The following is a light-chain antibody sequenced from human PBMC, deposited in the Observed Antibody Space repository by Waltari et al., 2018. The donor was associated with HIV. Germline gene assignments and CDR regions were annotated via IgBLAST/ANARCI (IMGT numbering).Light chain of an antibody. J-gene: IGLJ2*01. CDR1: SSNLRNNF. V-gene: IGLV1-51*01. Sequence: QSVLTQPPSVSAAPGQTVSISSSGFSSNLRNNFVSWYHQLPGKAPKLLIFDNNKRPSGIPDRVSASKSGTSATLAITGLQTGDEGDYYGGTWDNSLKTVVFGGGTKVTVL. CDR2: DNN. CDR3: GTWDNSLKTVV.